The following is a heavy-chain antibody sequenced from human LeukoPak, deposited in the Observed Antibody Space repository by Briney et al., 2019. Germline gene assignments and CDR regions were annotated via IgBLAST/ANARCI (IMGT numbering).Heavy chain of an antibody. J-gene: IGHJ4*02. Sequence: ASETLSLTCTVSGGSISSYYWSWIRQPPGKGLEWIGYIYYSGSTNYNPSLKSRVTISVDTSKNQFSLKLSSVTAADTAVYYCARYGSAWAFDYWGQGALVTVSS. V-gene: IGHV4-59*01. CDR3: ARYGSAWAFDY. CDR2: IYYSGST. D-gene: IGHD1-26*01. CDR1: GGSISSYY.